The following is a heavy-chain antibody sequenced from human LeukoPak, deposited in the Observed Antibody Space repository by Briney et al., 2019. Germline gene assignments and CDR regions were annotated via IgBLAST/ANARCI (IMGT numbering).Heavy chain of an antibody. CDR2: INHSGST. Sequence: PSETLSLTCAVYGGSFSGYYWSWIRQPPGKGLEWIGEINHSGSTNYNPSLKSRVTISVDTSKNQFSLKLSSVTAADTAVYYCARGNQGWSGIAQIWGQGTLVTVSS. V-gene: IGHV4-34*01. CDR3: ARGNQGWSGIAQI. J-gene: IGHJ4*02. CDR1: GGSFSGYY. D-gene: IGHD3-3*01.